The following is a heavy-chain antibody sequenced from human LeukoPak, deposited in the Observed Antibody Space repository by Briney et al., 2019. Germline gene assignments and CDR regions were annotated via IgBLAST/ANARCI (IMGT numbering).Heavy chain of an antibody. CDR1: GFTFSDSY. J-gene: IGHJ4*02. CDR3: ARGLSGWYNY. V-gene: IGHV3-11*04. Sequence: GGSLRPSCAASGFTFSDSYMSWIRQAPGKGLEWVSYISNSGSTIYYAGSVKGRFTISRDNAKKLLYLQMNSLRVEDTAVYYCARGLSGWYNYWGQGTLVTVSS. CDR2: ISNSGSTI. D-gene: IGHD6-19*01.